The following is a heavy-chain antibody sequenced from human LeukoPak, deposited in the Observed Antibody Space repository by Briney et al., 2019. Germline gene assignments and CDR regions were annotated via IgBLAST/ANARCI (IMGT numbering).Heavy chain of an antibody. CDR2: INHSGST. CDR1: GGSISSSSYY. J-gene: IGHJ4*02. CDR3: ADGYSSSWYVY. D-gene: IGHD6-13*01. V-gene: IGHV4-39*07. Sequence: SETLSLTCTVSGGSISSSSYYWGWIRQPPGKGLEWIGEINHSGSTNYNPSLKSRVTISVDTSKNQFSLKLSSVTAADTAVYYCADGYSSSWYVYWGQGTLVTVSS.